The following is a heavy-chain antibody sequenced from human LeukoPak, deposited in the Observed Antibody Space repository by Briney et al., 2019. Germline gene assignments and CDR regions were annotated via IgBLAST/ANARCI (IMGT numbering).Heavy chain of an antibody. CDR3: ARRRVYSGSGEFDF. D-gene: IGHD5-12*01. V-gene: IGHV4-59*02. J-gene: IGHJ4*02. CDR2: IHYSGTT. Sequence: SETLSLTCTVSGGSVSGYYWSWIRQPPGKGLEWIGYIHYSGTTNYNSSLKSRVTISLDTSRNQFSLKLRSVTTADTAVYYCARRRVYSGSGEFDFWGQGTLVTVSS. CDR1: GGSVSGYY.